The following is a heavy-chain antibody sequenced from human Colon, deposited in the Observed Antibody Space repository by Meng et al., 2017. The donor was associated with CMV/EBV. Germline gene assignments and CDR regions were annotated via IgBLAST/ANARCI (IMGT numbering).Heavy chain of an antibody. CDR3: ARHSGSFHRDYYRGMDV. Sequence: GESLKISCKYFGYSFTNCWIGWVRQMPGKGLEWMGIINPGDSDTQYRASFQGQVTISADKSISTAYLEWSSLKASDTAMYYCARHSGSFHRDYYRGMDVWGQGTTVTVSS. CDR1: GYSFTNCW. J-gene: IGHJ6*02. V-gene: IGHV5-51*01. CDR2: INPGDSDT. D-gene: IGHD1-26*01.